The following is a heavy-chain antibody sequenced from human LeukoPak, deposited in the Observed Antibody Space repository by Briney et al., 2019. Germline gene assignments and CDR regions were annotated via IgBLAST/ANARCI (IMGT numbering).Heavy chain of an antibody. D-gene: IGHD1-26*01. Sequence: GGSLRLSCAASGFTFSSYAMHWVRQAPGKGLEYVSAISSNSGSTYYANSVKGRFTISRDNSKNTLYLQMGSLRAEDMAVYYCARGVGSSEWAGYYLDVWGKGTTVTVSS. V-gene: IGHV3-64*01. CDR2: ISSNSGST. CDR1: GFTFSSYA. CDR3: ARGVGSSEWAGYYLDV. J-gene: IGHJ6*03.